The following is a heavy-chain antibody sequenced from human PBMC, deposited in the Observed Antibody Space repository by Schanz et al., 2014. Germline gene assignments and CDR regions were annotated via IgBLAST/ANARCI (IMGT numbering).Heavy chain of an antibody. D-gene: IGHD1-7*01. Sequence: QVQLVQSGAEVKTPGSSVKVSCKASGDTFSRNTVSWVRQAPGQGLEWVGRIMPHLGVTHYAQKLEGRVTITVDKSTNTAFMELSSLRSEDTAMYYCARDRWNYEGGIFDIWGQGPMVTVSS. CDR3: ARDRWNYEGGIFDI. J-gene: IGHJ3*02. CDR2: IMPHLGVT. CDR1: GDTFSRNT. V-gene: IGHV1-69*08.